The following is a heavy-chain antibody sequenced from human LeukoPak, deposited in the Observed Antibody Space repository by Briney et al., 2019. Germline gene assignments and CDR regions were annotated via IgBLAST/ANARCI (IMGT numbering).Heavy chain of an antibody. Sequence: ASVKASCKASGYTFTSYGFSWVRQAPGQGLEWMGWISAYNGNTNYAQKLQGRVTMTTDTSTSTAYMELGSLRSDDTAVYYCARDQKVAGTNFDYWGQGTLVTVSS. J-gene: IGHJ4*02. CDR1: GYTFTSYG. CDR2: ISAYNGNT. V-gene: IGHV1-18*01. D-gene: IGHD6-19*01. CDR3: ARDQKVAGTNFDY.